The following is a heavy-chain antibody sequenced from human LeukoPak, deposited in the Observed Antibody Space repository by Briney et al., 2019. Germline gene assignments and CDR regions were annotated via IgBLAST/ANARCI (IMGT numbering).Heavy chain of an antibody. Sequence: GGSLRLSCAASGFTFSTYAMQWVRQAPGKGLEWVAFISYDGSSRYYADSVNGRFTISRDNSKNTLYLQMNSLRSEDTAVYYCAAAYRYFYDRGGYFDYWGQGTLVTVSS. V-gene: IGHV3-30-3*01. CDR3: AAAYRYFYDRGGYFDY. CDR2: ISYDGSSR. J-gene: IGHJ4*02. D-gene: IGHD3-22*01. CDR1: GFTFSTYA.